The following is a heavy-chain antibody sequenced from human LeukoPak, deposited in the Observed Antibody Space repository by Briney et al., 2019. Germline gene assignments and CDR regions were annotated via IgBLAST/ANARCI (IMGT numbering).Heavy chain of an antibody. CDR2: ISGSGGCT. CDR3: AKEVGPDCSGGSCYWDYGMDV. D-gene: IGHD2-15*01. Sequence: GGSLRLSCAASGFTFSSYAMSWVRQAPGKGLEWVSAISGSGGCTYYADSVKGRFTISRDNSKDTLYLQMNSLRAEDTAVYYCAKEVGPDCSGGSCYWDYGMDVWGQGTTVTVSS. CDR1: GFTFSSYA. V-gene: IGHV3-23*01. J-gene: IGHJ6*02.